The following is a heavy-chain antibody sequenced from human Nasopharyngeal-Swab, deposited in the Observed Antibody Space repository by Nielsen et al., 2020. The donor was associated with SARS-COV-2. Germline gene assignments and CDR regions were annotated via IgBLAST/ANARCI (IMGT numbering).Heavy chain of an antibody. J-gene: IGHJ4*02. CDR3: AKDGGITMVRGVLDY. V-gene: IGHV3-23*01. D-gene: IGHD3-10*01. CDR1: GFTFSSYA. Sequence: GESLKISCAASGFTFSSYAMSWVRQAPGKGLEWVSAISGSGGSTYYADSVKGRFTISRDNSKNTLYLQINSLRAEDTAVYYCAKDGGITMVRGVLDYWGQGTLVTVSS. CDR2: ISGSGGST.